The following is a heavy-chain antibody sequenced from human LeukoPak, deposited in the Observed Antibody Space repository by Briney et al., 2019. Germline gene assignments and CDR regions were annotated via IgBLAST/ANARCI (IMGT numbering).Heavy chain of an antibody. CDR2: INSDGSEK. CDR3: ARDYRGDNWNTNDAFDI. D-gene: IGHD1-1*01. CDR1: GFPFTSHW. J-gene: IGHJ3*02. V-gene: IGHV3-7*01. Sequence: GGSLRLSCAASGFPFTSHWLSWFRQSPGRGLEWVAHINSDGSEKNYVDSVKGRFTISRDNAKNSLYLQMNSLRAEDTAVYYCARDYRGDNWNTNDAFDIWGQGTMVTVSS.